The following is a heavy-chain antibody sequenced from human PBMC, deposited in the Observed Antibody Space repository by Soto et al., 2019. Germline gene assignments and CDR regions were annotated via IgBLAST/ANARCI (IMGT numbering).Heavy chain of an antibody. CDR3: ARARGQLPDWFDP. CDR2: IYYSGST. V-gene: IGHV4-59*08. Sequence: PSETLSLTCTVSGGSISSYYWSWIRQPPGKGLEWIGYIYYSGSTNYNPSLKSRVTISVDTSKNQFSLKLSSVTAADTAVYYCARARGQLPDWFDPWGQGTLVTVSS. J-gene: IGHJ5*02. CDR1: GGSISSYY. D-gene: IGHD6-6*01.